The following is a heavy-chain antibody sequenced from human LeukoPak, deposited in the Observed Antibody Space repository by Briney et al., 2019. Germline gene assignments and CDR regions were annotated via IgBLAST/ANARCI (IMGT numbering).Heavy chain of an antibody. CDR2: ISAYHGNT. CDR1: GYTFTCYG. V-gene: IGHV1-18*04. D-gene: IGHD3-10*01. J-gene: IGHJ3*02. CDR3: ARDGPPIVRGVITAFDI. Sequence: ASVKVSCKASGYTFTCYGISWVRQAHGQGLEWMGWISAYHGNTNNAQTLQGRVTMTTDTSTSTPYMELRSLRSDDTAVYYCARDGPPIVRGVITAFDIWGQGRIVTVSS.